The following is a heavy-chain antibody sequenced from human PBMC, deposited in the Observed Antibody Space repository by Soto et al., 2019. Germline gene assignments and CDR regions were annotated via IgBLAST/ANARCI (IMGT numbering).Heavy chain of an antibody. J-gene: IGHJ4*02. CDR2: MNPNSGIT. D-gene: IGHD6-13*01. CDR1: GYTFTSYD. Sequence: QVQLVQSGAAVKKPGASVKVSCKASGYTFTSYDFNCVRQATGQGLEWMGRMNPNSGITVYAQKFQGRVTMTRDTSIGTAYMELRRLRSEDTAVYYCAGVGIAAAWTHFAYCGQGPLVTVSS. CDR3: AGVGIAAAWTHFAY. V-gene: IGHV1-8*01.